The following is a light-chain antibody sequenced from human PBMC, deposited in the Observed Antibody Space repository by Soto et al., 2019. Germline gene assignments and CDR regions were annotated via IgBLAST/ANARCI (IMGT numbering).Light chain of an antibody. V-gene: IGKV3-20*01. CDR3: QHYGASLWT. Sequence: EIVLTQSPGTLSFSPGERATLSCRTSQSVSTSSLVWYQHSPGQAPSVLIYCAAHRATGIPDRFSGSGFGTEFTLTISRLEPEDFAVYYCQHYGASLWTFGQGTKVEIK. CDR2: CAA. J-gene: IGKJ1*01. CDR1: QSVSTSS.